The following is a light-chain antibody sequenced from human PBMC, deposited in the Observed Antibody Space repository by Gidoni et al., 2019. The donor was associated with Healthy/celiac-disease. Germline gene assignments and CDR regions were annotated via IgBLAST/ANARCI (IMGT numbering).Light chain of an antibody. J-gene: IGKJ2*01. CDR3: QQYGSSPPYT. V-gene: IGKV3-20*01. CDR1: QSVSSSY. Sequence: EIGLTQSPGTLSLSPGERATLSCRASQSVSSSYLAWYQQKPGQAPRLLSYGASSRATGIPDRFSGSGSGTDFTLTISILEPEDFAVYYCQQYGSSPPYTFXQXTKLEIK. CDR2: GAS.